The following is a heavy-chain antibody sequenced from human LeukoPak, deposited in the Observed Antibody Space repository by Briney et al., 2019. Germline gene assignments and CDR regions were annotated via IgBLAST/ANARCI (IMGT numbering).Heavy chain of an antibody. CDR1: GFILNTSA. CDR2: ISYHGKNK. CDR3: TRGGGGSFPHY. J-gene: IGHJ4*02. D-gene: IGHD2-21*01. Sequence: PGGSLRLSCGASGFILNTSAMHWVRQAPGKGLEWVAVISYHGKNKYYAESVRGRFTISRDNSKNTLYLQMNSLRAEDTAVYCCTRGGGGSFPHYWGQGTLVTVSS. V-gene: IGHV3-30*14.